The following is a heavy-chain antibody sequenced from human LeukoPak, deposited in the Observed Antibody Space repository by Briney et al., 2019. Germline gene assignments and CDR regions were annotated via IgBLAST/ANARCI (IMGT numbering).Heavy chain of an antibody. J-gene: IGHJ4*02. CDR2: ISSRSSYI. D-gene: IGHD3-9*01. CDR1: GFTFSSYS. CDR3: ARDHPGDSILWEDYFDH. V-gene: IGHV3-21*04. Sequence: PGGSLRLSCAASGFTFSSYSMNWVRQAPGKGLEWVSSISSRSSYIYYADSVKGRFTISRDNPKNSLYLQMNSLRAEDTAVYYCARDHPGDSILWEDYFDHWGQGTLATVSS.